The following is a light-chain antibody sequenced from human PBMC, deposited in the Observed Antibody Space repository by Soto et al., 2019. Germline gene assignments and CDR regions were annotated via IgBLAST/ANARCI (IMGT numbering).Light chain of an antibody. V-gene: IGLV1-40*01. CDR3: QSYDSSLSGVV. CDR1: SSNIGAGYD. Sequence: QSVLTQPPSVSGAPGQRVTISCTGSSSNIGAGYDVQWYQQLPGTAPKLLIYGNTNRPSGVPDRFSGSNSGTSASLAITGLQAEDEADYYCQSYDSSLSGVVFGGGTQLTVL. CDR2: GNT. J-gene: IGLJ2*01.